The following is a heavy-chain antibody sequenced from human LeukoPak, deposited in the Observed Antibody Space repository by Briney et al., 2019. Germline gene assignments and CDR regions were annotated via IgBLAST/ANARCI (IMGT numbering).Heavy chain of an antibody. Sequence: GGSLRLSCEASAFTFSSYWMSWVRQAPGKGLEWVANIKEDGSETNYVDSVKGRFTISRDNAKNSLFLQMNSLRVEDTAVYYCARDRGYSSFDYWGQGTLVTVSS. D-gene: IGHD4-23*01. CDR1: AFTFSSYW. CDR2: IKEDGSET. J-gene: IGHJ4*02. V-gene: IGHV3-7*01. CDR3: ARDRGYSSFDY.